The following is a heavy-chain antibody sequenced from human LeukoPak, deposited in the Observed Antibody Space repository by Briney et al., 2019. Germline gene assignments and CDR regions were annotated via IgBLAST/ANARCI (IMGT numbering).Heavy chain of an antibody. CDR1: GFTFSSYW. CDR3: ARTSNYDFWSGSMYYFDY. V-gene: IGHV3-7*01. D-gene: IGHD3-3*01. CDR2: IKQDGSEK. J-gene: IGHJ4*02. Sequence: GGSLRLSCAASGFTFSSYWMSWVRQAPGKGLEWVANIKQDGSEKYYVDSVKGRFTISRDNAKNSLYLQMNSLRAEDTAVYYCARTSNYDFWSGSMYYFDYWGQGTLVTVSS.